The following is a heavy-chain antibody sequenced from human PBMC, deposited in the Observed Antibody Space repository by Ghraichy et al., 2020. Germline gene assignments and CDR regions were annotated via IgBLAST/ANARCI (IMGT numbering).Heavy chain of an antibody. V-gene: IGHV1-18*01. D-gene: IGHD6-13*01. Sequence: ASVKVSCKTSGYTFTNYAISWVRQAPGQGLEGMGWVSGYNGNTHYAQRFYGRVTMTADTSTNTAYMELRSLRTDDTAVYYCAKLDYYSYYMDVWGKGTTVTVSS. CDR1: GYTFTNYA. CDR3: AKLDYYSYYMDV. CDR2: VSGYNGNT. J-gene: IGHJ6*03.